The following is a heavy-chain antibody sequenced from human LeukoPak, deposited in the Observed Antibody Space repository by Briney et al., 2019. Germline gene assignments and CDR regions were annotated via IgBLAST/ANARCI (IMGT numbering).Heavy chain of an antibody. V-gene: IGHV4-39*07. J-gene: IGHJ4*02. CDR2: MYYRGST. CDR3: ATTTIRLGC. Sequence: SETLSLTCTVSGGSISSSSHYWGWIRQPPGKGLEWIGSMYYRGSTYHNPSLKSRVTISVDTSKNQFSLKLSSVTAADTAVYYCATTTIRLGCWGQGTLVTVSS. D-gene: IGHD1-26*01. CDR1: GGSISSSSHY.